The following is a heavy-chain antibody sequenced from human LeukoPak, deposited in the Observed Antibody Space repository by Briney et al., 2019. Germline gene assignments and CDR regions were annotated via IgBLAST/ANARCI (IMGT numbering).Heavy chain of an antibody. V-gene: IGHV3-21*04. CDR3: AKNRGAPL. J-gene: IGHJ4*02. D-gene: IGHD2/OR15-2a*01. Sequence: GGSLRLSCAASGFTFSSYSMNWVRQAPGKGLEWVSSISSSSSYIYYADSVKGRFTISRDNSKNTLYLQMNSLRAEDTAIYYCAKNRGAPLWGQGTLVTVSS. CDR1: GFTFSSYS. CDR2: ISSSSSYI.